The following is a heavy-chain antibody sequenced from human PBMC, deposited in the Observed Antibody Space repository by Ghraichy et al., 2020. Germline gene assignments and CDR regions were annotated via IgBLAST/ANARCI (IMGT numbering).Heavy chain of an antibody. J-gene: IGHJ4*02. Sequence: ASVKVSCKASGYTFTSYGISWVRQAPGQGLEWMGWISAYNGNTNYAQKLQGRVTMTTDTSTSTAYMELRSLRSDDTAVYYCARDRVRREYSSGWYLSQVHPYYFDYWGQGTLVTVSS. CDR2: ISAYNGNT. D-gene: IGHD6-19*01. CDR3: ARDRVRREYSSGWYLSQVHPYYFDY. V-gene: IGHV1-18*01. CDR1: GYTFTSYG.